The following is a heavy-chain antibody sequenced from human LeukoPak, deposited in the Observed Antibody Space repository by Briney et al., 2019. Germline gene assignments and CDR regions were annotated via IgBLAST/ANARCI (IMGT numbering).Heavy chain of an antibody. V-gene: IGHV3-7*01. D-gene: IGHD5-18*01. CDR2: IKQDGSEK. CDR3: AREGQRAYSFGY. CDR1: GFTFSNYL. J-gene: IGHJ4*02. Sequence: GSLRLSLAASGFTFSNYLMSLVRQAPGKGLEWLADIKQDGSEKYYVDSVKGRFTISRDNAKNSLYLRMNTLRAEDTAVYYCAREGQRAYSFGYWGQGTLVTVSS.